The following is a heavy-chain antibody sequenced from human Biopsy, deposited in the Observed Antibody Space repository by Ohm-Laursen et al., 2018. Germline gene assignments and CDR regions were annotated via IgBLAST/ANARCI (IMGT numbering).Heavy chain of an antibody. CDR1: GKTFSDYQ. CDR2: INQAGTT. D-gene: IGHD2-15*01. CDR3: GNEVHGRDY. Sequence: SETLSLTCAVSGKTFSDYQWSWIRQPPGKGLEWIGQINQAGTTNYNPSLKSRVSISEDASKYEFSLRLTSVTAADTAVYLCGNEVHGRDYWGLGAQVTVSS. J-gene: IGHJ4*02. V-gene: IGHV4-34*08.